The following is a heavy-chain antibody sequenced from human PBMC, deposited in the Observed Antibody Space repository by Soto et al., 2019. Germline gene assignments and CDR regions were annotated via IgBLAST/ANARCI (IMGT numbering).Heavy chain of an antibody. J-gene: IGHJ4*02. Sequence: SETLSLTCAVYGGSFSGYYWSWIRQPPGKGLEWIGEINHSGSTNYNPSLKSRVTISVDASKNQFSLKLSSVTAADTAVYYCVFDYYDSSGPSYWGQGTLVTVSS. V-gene: IGHV4-34*01. D-gene: IGHD3-22*01. CDR2: INHSGST. CDR1: GGSFSGYY. CDR3: VFDYYDSSGPSY.